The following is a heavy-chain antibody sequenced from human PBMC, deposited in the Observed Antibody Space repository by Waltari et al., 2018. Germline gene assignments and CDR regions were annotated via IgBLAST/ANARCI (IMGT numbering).Heavy chain of an antibody. Sequence: QVQLVQSGAEVKKPGSSVKVSCKASGGTFSRYAISWVRQAPGQGLEWMGWIIPMFGTSNYAQKFQGRVIITADESTSTVSLEVRSLRSEDTAIYYCARGFSYDATGYYYYYWGQGTLVIVSS. J-gene: IGHJ4*02. CDR1: GGTFSRYA. V-gene: IGHV1-69*01. CDR2: IIPMFGTS. CDR3: ARGFSYDATGYYYYY. D-gene: IGHD3-22*01.